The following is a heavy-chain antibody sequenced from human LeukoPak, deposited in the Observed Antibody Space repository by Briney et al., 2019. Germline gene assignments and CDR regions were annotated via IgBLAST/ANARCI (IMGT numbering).Heavy chain of an antibody. CDR3: ARESGGIVVVVVAATLYLDY. Sequence: GRSLRLSCAASGFTFSSYGMHWVRQAPGKGLEWVAVISYDGSNKYYADSVKGRFTISRDNSKNTLYLQMNSLRAEDTAVYYCARESGGIVVVVVAATLYLDYWGQGTLVTVSS. CDR1: GFTFSSYG. CDR2: ISYDGSNK. D-gene: IGHD2-15*01. V-gene: IGHV3-30*03. J-gene: IGHJ4*02.